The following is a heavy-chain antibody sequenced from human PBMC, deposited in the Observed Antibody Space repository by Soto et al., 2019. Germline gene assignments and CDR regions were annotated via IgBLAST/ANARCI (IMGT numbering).Heavy chain of an antibody. V-gene: IGHV1-18*03. CDR2: ISAYNGNT. CDR3: ARDSHQSRNYDSSGYYRKRTLDY. Sequence: GASVKVSCKASGYTFTSYGISWVRQAPGQGLEWMGWISAYNGNTNYAQKLQGRVTMTTDTSTSTAYMELRSLRSDDMAVYYCARDSHQSRNYDSSGYYRKRTLDYWGQGTLVTVSS. J-gene: IGHJ4*02. CDR1: GYTFTSYG. D-gene: IGHD3-22*01.